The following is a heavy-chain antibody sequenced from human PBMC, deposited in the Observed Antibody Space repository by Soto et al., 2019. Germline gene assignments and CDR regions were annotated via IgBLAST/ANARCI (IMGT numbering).Heavy chain of an antibody. D-gene: IGHD2-8*01. Sequence: ASVKVSCKASGGTFSGFYIHWVRQAPGQGLESMGWIYPDSGGTDYAQKFQGRVTMTRDTSISTAYMELSRLRSDDTAVYYCRVTGVSEVDYWGQGTLVTVSS. V-gene: IGHV1-2*02. CDR1: GGTFSGFY. J-gene: IGHJ4*02. CDR3: RVTGVSEVDY. CDR2: IYPDSGGT.